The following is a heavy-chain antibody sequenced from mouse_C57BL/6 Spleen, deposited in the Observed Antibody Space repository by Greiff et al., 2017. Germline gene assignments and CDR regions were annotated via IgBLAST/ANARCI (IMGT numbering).Heavy chain of an antibody. CDR2: ISSGSSTI. Sequence: EVKLVESGGGLVKPGGSLKLSCAASGFTFSDYGMHWVRQAPEKGLEWVAYISSGSSTIYYADTVKGRFTISRDNAKNTLFLQMTSLRSEDTAMYYCARCPIYYGNYYAMDYWGQGTSVTVSS. D-gene: IGHD2-1*01. V-gene: IGHV5-17*01. J-gene: IGHJ4*01. CDR3: ARCPIYYGNYYAMDY. CDR1: GFTFSDYG.